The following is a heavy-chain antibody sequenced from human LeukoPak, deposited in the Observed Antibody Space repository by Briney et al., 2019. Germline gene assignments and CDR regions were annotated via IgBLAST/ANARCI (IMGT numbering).Heavy chain of an antibody. J-gene: IGHJ4*02. CDR1: GFAFNSYA. CDR3: AKLTGYYYGSGSCLDY. Sequence: GGSLRLSCAASGFAFNSYAMHWVRQAPGKGLEWVANIKQDGSEKYYVDSVKGRFTISRDNAKNSLYLQMNSLRAEDTAVYYCAKLTGYYYGSGSCLDYWGQGTLVTVSS. D-gene: IGHD3-10*01. V-gene: IGHV3-7*03. CDR2: IKQDGSEK.